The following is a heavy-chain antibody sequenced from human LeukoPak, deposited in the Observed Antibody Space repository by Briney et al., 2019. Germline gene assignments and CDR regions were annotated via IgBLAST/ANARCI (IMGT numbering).Heavy chain of an antibody. D-gene: IGHD3-10*01. J-gene: IGHJ4*02. Sequence: GGSLRLSCAASGFTFSSYAMSWVRQAPGKGPEWVAVASSDVSHRYYGDSVKGRFTISRDNSKNTLYLQMNSLRTEDTALYYCVPAASSGTYFEYWGQGTLVTVSS. CDR2: ASSDVSHR. V-gene: IGHV3-30*03. CDR3: VPAASSGTYFEY. CDR1: GFTFSSYA.